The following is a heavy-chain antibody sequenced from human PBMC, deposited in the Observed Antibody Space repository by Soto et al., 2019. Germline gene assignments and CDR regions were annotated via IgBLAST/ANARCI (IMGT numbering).Heavy chain of an antibody. V-gene: IGHV3-23*01. Sequence: GSLRLSCAASGFTFSSYAMSWVRQAPGKGLEWVSAISGSGGSTYYADSVKGRFTISRDNSKNTLYLQMNSLRAEDTAVYYCAKELGTIYYYDSSGYYAFDIWGQGTMVTVSS. CDR1: GFTFSSYA. CDR2: ISGSGGST. J-gene: IGHJ3*02. D-gene: IGHD3-22*01. CDR3: AKELGTIYYYDSSGYYAFDI.